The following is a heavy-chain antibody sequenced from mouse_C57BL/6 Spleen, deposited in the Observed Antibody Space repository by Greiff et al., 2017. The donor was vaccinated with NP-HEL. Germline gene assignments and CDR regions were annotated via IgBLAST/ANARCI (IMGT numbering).Heavy chain of an antibody. CDR3: ARWGDYPAWFAY. CDR2: IYPGDGDT. V-gene: IGHV1-80*01. CDR1: GYAFSSYW. Sequence: VQLQQSGAELVKPGASVKISCKASGYAFSSYWMNWVKQRPGKGLEWIGQIYPGDGDTNYNGKFKGKATLTADKSSSTAYMQLSSLTSEDSAVYFCARWGDYPAWFAYWGQGTLVTVSA. J-gene: IGHJ3*01. D-gene: IGHD2-4*01.